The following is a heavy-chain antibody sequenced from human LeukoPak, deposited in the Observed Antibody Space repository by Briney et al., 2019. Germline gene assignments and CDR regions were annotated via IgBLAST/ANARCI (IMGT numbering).Heavy chain of an antibody. Sequence: GGSLRLSCAASGFTFSRYEMTWVRQAPGKGLEWVANIRQDGSEKFYVDSVKGRFTISRDNAKNSLYLQMNSLRAEDTAFYYCARDTFDGGAFDIWGQGTMVIVSS. CDR3: ARDTFDGGAFDI. CDR2: IRQDGSEK. J-gene: IGHJ3*02. V-gene: IGHV3-7*03. CDR1: GFTFSRYE. D-gene: IGHD3-16*01.